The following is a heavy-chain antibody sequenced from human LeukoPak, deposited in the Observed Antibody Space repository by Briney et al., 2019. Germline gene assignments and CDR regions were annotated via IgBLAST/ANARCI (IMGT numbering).Heavy chain of an antibody. J-gene: IGHJ4*02. CDR2: IKEDGSEK. D-gene: IGHD7-27*01. CDR3: ARVRLSWGFDY. V-gene: IGHV3-7*01. Sequence: PGGSLRLSCAASGFTFSMYWMSWVRQAPGKGPEWVANIKEDGSEKHYVDSVKGRFTISRDNAKNSLYLQMSSLRAEDTAVYYCARVRLSWGFDYWGQGTLVTVSS. CDR1: GFTFSMYW.